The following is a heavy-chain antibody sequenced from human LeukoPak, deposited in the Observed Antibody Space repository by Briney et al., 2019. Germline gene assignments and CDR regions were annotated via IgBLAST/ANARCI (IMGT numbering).Heavy chain of an antibody. CDR1: GYTFTSYY. J-gene: IGHJ4*02. CDR3: ATDGLVGPTQFDY. Sequence: ASVKVSCKASGYTFTSYYMHWVRQAPGKGLEWMGGFDPEDGERMYAQRFQGRVTMTEDTSTDTAYMELSSLKSEDTAVYYCATDGLVGPTQFDYWGQGTLVTVSS. V-gene: IGHV1-24*01. D-gene: IGHD1-26*01. CDR2: FDPEDGER.